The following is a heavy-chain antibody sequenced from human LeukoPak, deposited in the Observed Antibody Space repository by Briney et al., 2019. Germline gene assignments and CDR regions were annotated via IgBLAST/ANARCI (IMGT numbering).Heavy chain of an antibody. J-gene: IGHJ4*02. V-gene: IGHV3-74*01. D-gene: IGHD4-17*01. CDR3: ARARRPSYGDYVYGNLYYFDY. Sequence: GGSLRLSCAASGFTFSSYWMHWVRQAPGKGLVWVSRINSDGSSTSYADSVKGRFTISRDNAKNTLYLQMNSLRAEDTAVYYCARARRPSYGDYVYGNLYYFDYWGQGTLVTVSS. CDR2: INSDGSST. CDR1: GFTFSSYW.